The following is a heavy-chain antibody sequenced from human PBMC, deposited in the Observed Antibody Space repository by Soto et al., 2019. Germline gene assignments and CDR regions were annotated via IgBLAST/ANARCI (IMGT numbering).Heavy chain of an antibody. V-gene: IGHV4-31*03. CDR2: IYYSGST. Sequence: SETLSLTCSVSGGSISSGDYYWSWIRQHPGKGLEWIGYIYYSGSTHYNPSLKSRVTISIDTSKNQFSLKLSSVTAADTAVYYCARGVNWNYVYWGQGTLVTV. J-gene: IGHJ4*02. D-gene: IGHD1-7*01. CDR1: GGSISSGDYY. CDR3: ARGVNWNYVY.